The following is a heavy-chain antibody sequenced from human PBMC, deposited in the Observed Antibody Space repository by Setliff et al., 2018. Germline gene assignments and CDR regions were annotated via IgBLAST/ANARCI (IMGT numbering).Heavy chain of an antibody. V-gene: IGHV4-4*02. CDR3: ARVSGFQYMDV. Sequence: PSETLSLTCGVSGASINSLTWWSWVRQPPGKGLEWIGEIYHDGNPIYNPSAVHYTPSLKSRVNISVDTSKNQFSLNLSSLTAADTAVYYCARVSGFQYMDVWGKGTTVTVS. CDR2: IYHDGNP. J-gene: IGHJ6*03. CDR1: GASINSLTW. D-gene: IGHD3-3*01.